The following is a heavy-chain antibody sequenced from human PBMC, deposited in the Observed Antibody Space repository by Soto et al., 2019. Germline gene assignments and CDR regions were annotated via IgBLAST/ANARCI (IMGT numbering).Heavy chain of an antibody. CDR1: GGSFSGFQ. D-gene: IGHD2-2*01. CDR3: AREWGFCDGTRCFPLFYY. J-gene: IGHJ4*02. CDR2: INHNGDT. Sequence: VQLQQWGAGVLKPSETLSLTCAAHGGSFSGFQWSWIRQAPGKGLEWIGEINHNGDTNYNQSLKSRVTISIDTSKNEFSLKLTSVTAGDTARYYCAREWGFCDGTRCFPLFYYWGQGVLVTVSS. V-gene: IGHV4-34*01.